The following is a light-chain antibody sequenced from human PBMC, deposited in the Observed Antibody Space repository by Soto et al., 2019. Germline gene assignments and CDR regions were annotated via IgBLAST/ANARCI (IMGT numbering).Light chain of an antibody. CDR2: TAS. CDR3: QHSYSIPFT. CDR1: QNIYSY. J-gene: IGKJ2*01. V-gene: IGKV1-39*01. Sequence: DIQMTQSPSSLSSSVGDRVTITCRASQNIYSYLNWYQQKPGTAPKLLIYTASNVQRGVPSKFSGSGSGPDFTLTIRSLQPEDVATYYCQHSYSIPFTFGQGTKLEI.